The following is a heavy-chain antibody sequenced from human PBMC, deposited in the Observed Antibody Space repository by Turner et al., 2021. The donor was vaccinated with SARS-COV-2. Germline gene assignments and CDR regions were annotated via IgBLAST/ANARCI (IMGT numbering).Heavy chain of an antibody. CDR1: GFTFSTYE. D-gene: IGHD2-8*02. V-gene: IGHV3-48*03. CDR3: ARDYRWQLRGGAFDY. J-gene: IGHJ4*02. Sequence: EVQLVESGGGLVQPGGSLGLSCAASGFTFSTYELNWVRQAPGKGLEWVSFISASGSPIYYADSVKGRFTISRDNAKNSLYLQMNSLRADDTALYYCARDYRWQLRGGAFDYWGQGTLVTVS. CDR2: ISASGSPI.